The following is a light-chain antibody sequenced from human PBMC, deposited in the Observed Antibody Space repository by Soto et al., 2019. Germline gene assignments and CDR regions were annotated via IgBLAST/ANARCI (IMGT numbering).Light chain of an antibody. Sequence: DIQMTQSPSSLSASVGDRVTITCRASQGISNYLAWYQQKPGKVPKLLIYAASTLQSGVPSRFSGSGSVTDFTLTISSLQPEDGATYYCQKYNSAPLPFGGGTKVEIK. V-gene: IGKV1-27*01. CDR3: QKYNSAPLP. CDR2: AAS. J-gene: IGKJ4*01. CDR1: QGISNY.